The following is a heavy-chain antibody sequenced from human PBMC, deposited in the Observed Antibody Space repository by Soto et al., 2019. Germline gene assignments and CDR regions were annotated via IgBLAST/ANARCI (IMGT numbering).Heavy chain of an antibody. Sequence: EVQLLESGGGLVQPGGSLILSCAASGFNFSSYAMSWVRQAPGMGLEWVSDISGSGGSTYYADSVKGRVTISRDNSKNSRYLQMISRRAEDTAVYYCAKDRDIVTGYLAYFDYWGQGSLVTVSS. CDR1: GFNFSSYA. J-gene: IGHJ4*02. D-gene: IGHD3-9*01. CDR2: ISGSGGST. CDR3: AKDRDIVTGYLAYFDY. V-gene: IGHV3-23*01.